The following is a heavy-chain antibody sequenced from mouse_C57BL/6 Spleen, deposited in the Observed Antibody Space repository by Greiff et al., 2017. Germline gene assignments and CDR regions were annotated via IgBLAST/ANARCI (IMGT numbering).Heavy chain of an antibody. Sequence: VQLQQPGAELVRPGSSVKLSCKASGYTFTSYWMDWVKQRPGQGLEWIGNIYPSDSETHYNQKFKDKATLTVDKSSSTAYMQLSSLTSEDAAVYYCARGYYGSSPGYWGQGTTLTVSS. D-gene: IGHD1-1*01. J-gene: IGHJ2*01. CDR2: IYPSDSET. CDR1: GYTFTSYW. V-gene: IGHV1-61*01. CDR3: ARGYYGSSPGY.